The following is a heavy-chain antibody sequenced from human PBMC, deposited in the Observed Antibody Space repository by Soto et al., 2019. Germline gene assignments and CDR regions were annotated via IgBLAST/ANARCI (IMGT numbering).Heavy chain of an antibody. CDR2: ISGSGGST. CDR1: GFTFSSYA. CDR3: ASPPAASGLSYYYYMDV. J-gene: IGHJ6*03. V-gene: IGHV3-23*01. Sequence: EVQLLESGGGLVQPGGSLRLSCAASGFTFSSYAMSWVRQAPGKGLEWVSAISGSGGSTYYADSVKGRFTISRDNSKNTLYLQMNSLRAEDTAVYYCASPPAASGLSYYYYMDVWGKGPTVTFS. D-gene: IGHD2-2*01.